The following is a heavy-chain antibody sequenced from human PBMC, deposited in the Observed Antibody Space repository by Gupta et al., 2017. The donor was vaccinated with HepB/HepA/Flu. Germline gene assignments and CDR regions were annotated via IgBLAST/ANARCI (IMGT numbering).Heavy chain of an antibody. CDR2: ISSSSSYI. Sequence: EVQLVASGGGLVKPGGSLRLSCAASGFTFSSYSMNWVRQAPGKGLEWVSSISSSSSYIYYADSVKGRFTISRDNAKNSLYLQMNSLRAEDTAVYYCAREREPTLGYYYYGMDVWGQGTTVTVSS. CDR1: GFTFSSYS. V-gene: IGHV3-21*01. D-gene: IGHD7-27*01. J-gene: IGHJ6*02. CDR3: AREREPTLGYYYYGMDV.